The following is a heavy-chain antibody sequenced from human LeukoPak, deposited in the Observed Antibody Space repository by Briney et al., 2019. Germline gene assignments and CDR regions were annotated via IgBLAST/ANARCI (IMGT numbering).Heavy chain of an antibody. Sequence: SETLSLTCTVSGGSISSGGYYWSWIRQPPGKGLEWIGYIYHSGSTYYNPSLKSRVTISVDRSKNQFSLKLSSVTAADTAVYYCARGSPVTDCSSTSCSTFDPWGQGTLVTVSS. J-gene: IGHJ5*02. CDR3: ARGSPVTDCSSTSCSTFDP. CDR2: IYHSGST. D-gene: IGHD2-2*01. CDR1: GGSISSGGYY. V-gene: IGHV4-30-2*01.